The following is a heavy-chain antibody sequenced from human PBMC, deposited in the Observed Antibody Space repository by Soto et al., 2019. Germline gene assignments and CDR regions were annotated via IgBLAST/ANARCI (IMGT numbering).Heavy chain of an antibody. V-gene: IGHV1-46*01. CDR2: INPSGGST. D-gene: IGHD2-8*01. CDR1: GYTFTSYY. J-gene: IGHJ6*02. Sequence: ASVKVSCKASGYTFTSYYMHWVRQAPGQGLEWMGIINPSGGSTSYAQKFQGRVTMTRDTSTSTVYMELSSLRSEDTAVYYCARVTMDCTNGVCSHYYYGMDVWGQGTTVTVSS. CDR3: ARVTMDCTNGVCSHYYYGMDV.